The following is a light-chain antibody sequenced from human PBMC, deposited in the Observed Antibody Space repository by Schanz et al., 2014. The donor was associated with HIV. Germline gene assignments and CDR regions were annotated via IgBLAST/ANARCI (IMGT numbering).Light chain of an antibody. Sequence: QSVLTQPPSVSAAPGQKVTISCSGSNSNIGHNYVSWHQQLPGTAPKLLIYSNNQRPSGVPDRFSGSKSGTSASLAITGLQAEEEADYYCQSYDSGLSGILFGGGTKVTVL. J-gene: IGLJ2*01. CDR3: QSYDSGLSGIL. CDR2: SNN. V-gene: IGLV1-40*01. CDR1: NSNIGHNY.